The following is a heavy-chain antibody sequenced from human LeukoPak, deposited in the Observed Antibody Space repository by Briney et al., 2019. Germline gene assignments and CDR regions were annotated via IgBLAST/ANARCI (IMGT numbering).Heavy chain of an antibody. CDR1: GYTFTGYY. Sequence: ASVKVSCKASGYTFTGYYMHRVRQTPGQGPEWMGWINPNSGGTNYAQKFQGRVTMTRDTSISTAYMELSRLRSDDTAVYYCARDLNEYYYDSSGHPLDYWGQGTLVTVSS. V-gene: IGHV1-2*02. CDR3: ARDLNEYYYDSSGHPLDY. CDR2: INPNSGGT. J-gene: IGHJ4*02. D-gene: IGHD3-22*01.